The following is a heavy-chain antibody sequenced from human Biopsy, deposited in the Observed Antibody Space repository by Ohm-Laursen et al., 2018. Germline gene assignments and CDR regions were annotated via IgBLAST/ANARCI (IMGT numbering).Heavy chain of an antibody. CDR1: GSTFTDYF. CDR3: ARDIMNPIGGLVARSDVFDV. D-gene: IGHD3-16*02. CDR2: IGISSGGT. Sequence: ALVTASCNPSGSTFTDYFLHWVRQAPGHGPEWMGWIGISSGGTNYAQKLQGRVTMIRERSATTGYMELSSLRSDDTVVYYCARDIMNPIGGLVARSDVFDVWGQGTMVTVSS. J-gene: IGHJ3*01. V-gene: IGHV1-2*02.